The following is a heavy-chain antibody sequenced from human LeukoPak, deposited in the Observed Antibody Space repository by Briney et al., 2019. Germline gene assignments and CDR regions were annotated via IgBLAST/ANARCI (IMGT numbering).Heavy chain of an antibody. J-gene: IGHJ4*02. CDR1: GFTFSSYA. D-gene: IGHD3-3*01. CDR2: IRYDGSNK. Sequence: PGGSLRLSCAASGFTFSSYAMSWVRQAPGKGLEWVTFIRYDGSNKYYTDSVKARFTISRDNSKNTLYLQMNSLRAEDTAVYYCAKAAHYDFWSGNDYWGQGTVVTVSS. CDR3: AKAAHYDFWSGNDY. V-gene: IGHV3-30*02.